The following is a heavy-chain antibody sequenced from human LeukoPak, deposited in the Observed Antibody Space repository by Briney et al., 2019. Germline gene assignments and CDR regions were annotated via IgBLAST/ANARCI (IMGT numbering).Heavy chain of an antibody. V-gene: IGHV3-33*06. J-gene: IGHJ4*02. CDR3: AKAIQRRFDHANSCAS. CDR1: GFMLTHTG. CDR2: IWSDGSNK. Sequence: PGESLRLSCAASGFMLTHTGRDWGRQAPGKGLEWVAVIWSDGSNKFYSDSVKGRFAISRDNSNDKVYLQMNGLRADDTAVYYWAKAIQRRFDHANSCASWGQGTLVIVSS. D-gene: IGHD3-9*01.